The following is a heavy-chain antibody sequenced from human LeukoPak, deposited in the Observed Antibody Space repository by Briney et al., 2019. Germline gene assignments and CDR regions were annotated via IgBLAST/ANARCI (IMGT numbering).Heavy chain of an antibody. J-gene: IGHJ4*02. V-gene: IGHV3-7*01. Sequence: GGSLRLSCAASGFTFSSYWMSWVRQAPGKGLEWVANIKQDGSEKYYVDSVKGRFTISRDNAKNSLYLQMNSLRAEDTAVYYCARGEDSSSSDFDYWGQGTLVTVSS. D-gene: IGHD6-6*01. CDR3: ARGEDSSSSDFDY. CDR1: GFTFSSYW. CDR2: IKQDGSEK.